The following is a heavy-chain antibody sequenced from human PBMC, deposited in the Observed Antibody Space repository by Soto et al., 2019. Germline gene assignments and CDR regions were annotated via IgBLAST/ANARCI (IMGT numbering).Heavy chain of an antibody. J-gene: IGHJ3*02. V-gene: IGHV4-59*01. CDR3: AKNYGNAFDN. Sequence: ASETLSLTCTVSGGSIISYYWSWIRQPPGKGLEWIGYIYYSGSTNYNPSLKSRVTISVDTSKNQFSLKLSSVTAADTAVYYCAKNYGNAFDNWGQGTMVTVXS. CDR1: GGSIISYY. CDR2: IYYSGST. D-gene: IGHD3-10*01.